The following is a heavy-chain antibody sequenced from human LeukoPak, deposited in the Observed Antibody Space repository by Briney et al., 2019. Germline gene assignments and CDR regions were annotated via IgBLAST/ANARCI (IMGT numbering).Heavy chain of an antibody. CDR1: VFIFSSYW. CDR2: IKQDGSEK. J-gene: IGHJ6*03. V-gene: IGHV3-7*01. D-gene: IGHD6-6*01. Sequence: PGGSLRLSCAASVFIFSSYWMIWVRQAPGKGLEWVANIKQDGSEKYYVDSVKGRFTISRDNAKNSLYLQMNSLRAEDTAVYYCARLYSSSSGNSYYYYYMDVWGKGTTVTVSS. CDR3: ARLYSSSSGNSYYYYYMDV.